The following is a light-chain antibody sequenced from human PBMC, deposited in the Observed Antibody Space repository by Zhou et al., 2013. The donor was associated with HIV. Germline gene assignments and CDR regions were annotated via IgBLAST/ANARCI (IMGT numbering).Light chain of an antibody. Sequence: IQLTQSPSSLSASIGDRVTITCRASQDIVTYVAWYQQTPGTAPRVLIYDASTLQTGVPSRFSGSGSGTEFTLSISGLQREDFAIYYCQQLNSFPLTFGQGTRLEIK. CDR3: QQLNSFPLT. J-gene: IGKJ5*01. CDR2: DAS. V-gene: IGKV1-9*01. CDR1: QDIVTY.